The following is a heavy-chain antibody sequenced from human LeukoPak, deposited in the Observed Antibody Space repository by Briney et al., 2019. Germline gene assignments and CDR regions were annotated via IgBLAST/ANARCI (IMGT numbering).Heavy chain of an antibody. Sequence: PGGSLRLSCAASRFTLSNYWMSWVRQAPGKGLEWVANIKQDGGETYYVDSVKGRFTISRDNAKNSLSFQMNSLRAGDTAVYYCARQRGSGCLDYWGQGTLVTVSS. CDR1: RFTLSNYW. J-gene: IGHJ4*02. D-gene: IGHD6-19*01. CDR2: IKQDGGET. CDR3: ARQRGSGCLDY. V-gene: IGHV3-7*01.